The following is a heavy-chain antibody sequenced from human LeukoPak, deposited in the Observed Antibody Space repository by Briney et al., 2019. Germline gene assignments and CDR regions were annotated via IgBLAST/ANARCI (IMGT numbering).Heavy chain of an antibody. J-gene: IGHJ4*02. D-gene: IGHD1-26*01. CDR2: ISWNSGST. CDR1: GFTFDDYA. CDR3: AKDTGSYLEAFDY. V-gene: IGHV3-9*01. Sequence: GGSLRLSCAASGFTFDDYAMHWVRQAPGKGLEWVSGISWNSGSTGYADSVKGRFTISRDNAKNSLYLQMNSLRAEDTALYYCAKDTGSYLEAFDYWGQGTLVTVSS.